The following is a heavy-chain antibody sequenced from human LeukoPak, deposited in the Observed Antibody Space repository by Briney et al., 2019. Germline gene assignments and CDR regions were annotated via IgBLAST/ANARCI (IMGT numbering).Heavy chain of an antibody. D-gene: IGHD2-15*01. V-gene: IGHV3-74*01. CDR3: ARDKWWGYYYYYMDV. CDR2: INSDGSNT. J-gene: IGHJ6*03. Sequence: PGGSLRLSCAASGFTFSSYWMHWVRQAPGKGLVWVSRINSDGSNTSYADSVKGRFTISRDNAKNTLYLQMNSPRAEDTAVYYCARDKWWGYYYYYMDVWGKGTTVTVSS. CDR1: GFTFSSYW.